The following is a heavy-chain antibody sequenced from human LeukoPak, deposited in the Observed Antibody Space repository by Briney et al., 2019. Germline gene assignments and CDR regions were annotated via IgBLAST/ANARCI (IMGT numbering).Heavy chain of an antibody. V-gene: IGHV3-11*04. Sequence: PGGSLRLSCAASGFTFSDYYMSWIRQVPGKGLEWVSYISDSGSAPYYADSVKGRFTISRDNAKNSVYLQMNSLRAEDTAVYYCARDLYSGSSPFDYWGQGTPVTVSS. CDR1: GFTFSDYY. J-gene: IGHJ4*02. CDR3: ARDLYSGSSPFDY. D-gene: IGHD1-26*01. CDR2: ISDSGSAP.